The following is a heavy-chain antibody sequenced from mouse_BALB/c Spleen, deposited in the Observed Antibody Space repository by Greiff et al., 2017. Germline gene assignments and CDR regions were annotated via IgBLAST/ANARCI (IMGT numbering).Heavy chain of an antibody. J-gene: IGHJ4*01. CDR3: ASSYGNFPMDY. CDR1: GFTFSSYT. Sequence: VMLVESGGGLVQPGGSLKLSCAASGFTFSSYTMSWVRQTPEKRLEWVAYISNGGGSTYYPDTVKGRFTISRDNAKNTLYLQMSSLKSEDTAMYYCASSYGNFPMDYWGQGTSVTVSS. V-gene: IGHV5-12-2*01. D-gene: IGHD2-1*01. CDR2: ISNGGGST.